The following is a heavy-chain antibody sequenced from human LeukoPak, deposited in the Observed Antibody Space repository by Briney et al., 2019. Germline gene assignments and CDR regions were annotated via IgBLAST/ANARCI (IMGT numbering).Heavy chain of an antibody. D-gene: IGHD1-14*01. CDR2: ITGDGSTR. Sequence: GGSLRPSCAASGFTFDDYVMYWVRQVPGKGLEGVSLITGDGSTRYYADSVKGRFTISRDNSKNSLYLQMNSLRTEDTAFYYCAKDISPGRGWYYMDVWGKGTTVTVSS. V-gene: IGHV3-43*02. J-gene: IGHJ6*03. CDR1: GFTFDDYV. CDR3: AKDISPGRGWYYMDV.